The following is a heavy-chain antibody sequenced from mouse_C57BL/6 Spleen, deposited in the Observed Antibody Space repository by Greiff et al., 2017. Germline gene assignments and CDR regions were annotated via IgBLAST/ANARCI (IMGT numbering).Heavy chain of an antibody. CDR2: IDPSDSYT. CDR3: ARTSSASWFAY. V-gene: IGHV1-50*01. D-gene: IGHD3-2*02. CDR1: GYTFTSYW. Sequence: QVHVKQPGAELVKPGASVKLSCKASGYTFTSYWMQWVKPRPGQGLEWIGEIDPSDSYTNSNQQFKGKATLTVDTSSSTAYMQLSSLTSEDSAVYYCARTSSASWFAYWGQGTLVTVSA. J-gene: IGHJ3*01.